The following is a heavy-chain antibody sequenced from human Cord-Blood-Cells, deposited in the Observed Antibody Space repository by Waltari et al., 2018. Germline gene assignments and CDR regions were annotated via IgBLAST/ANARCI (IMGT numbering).Heavy chain of an antibody. V-gene: IGHV4-34*01. CDR1: GGSFSGYY. CDR2: INHSGST. CDR3: ARGRGCSSTSCYFDY. J-gene: IGHJ4*02. Sequence: PSETLSLTCAVYGGSFSGYYWSWIRQPPGKGLEWIGEINHSGSTNYNPSLKSRVTISVDTSKNQFSLKLSSVTAADTAVYYCARGRGCSSTSCYFDYWGQGTLVTVSS. D-gene: IGHD2-2*01.